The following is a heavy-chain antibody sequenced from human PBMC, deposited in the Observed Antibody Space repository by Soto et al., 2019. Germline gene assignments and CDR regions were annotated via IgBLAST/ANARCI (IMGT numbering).Heavy chain of an antibody. CDR1: GFTVSDNY. D-gene: IGHD2-15*01. J-gene: IGHJ6*02. CDR2: IYSGGST. CDR3: ARGYPTGGNGLDV. V-gene: IGHV3-53*01. Sequence: PGGSLRLSCAASGFTVSDNYMNWVRQAPGKGLEWVSVIYSGGSTYYTDSVKGRFTISRDNSKNTLYLQMNSLRAEGTAVYYCARGYPTGGNGLDVWGQGTTVTVSS.